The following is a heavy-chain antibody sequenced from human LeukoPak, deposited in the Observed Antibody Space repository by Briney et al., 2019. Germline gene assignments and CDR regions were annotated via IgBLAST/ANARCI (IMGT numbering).Heavy chain of an antibody. D-gene: IGHD1-26*01. V-gene: IGHV3-21*01. Sequence: GGSLRLSCAASGFTLSSYSMNWVRQAPGKGLEWVSSISTSSSYIYYTDSMKGRFTVSRDNARNSLYLEMNSLRAEDTAVYYCARVSRGKWELLGAHDYWGQGTLVTVSS. CDR1: GFTLSSYS. CDR3: ARVSRGKWELLGAHDY. CDR2: ISTSSSYI. J-gene: IGHJ4*02.